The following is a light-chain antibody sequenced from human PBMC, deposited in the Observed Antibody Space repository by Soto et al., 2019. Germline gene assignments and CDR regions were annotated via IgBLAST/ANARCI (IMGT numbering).Light chain of an antibody. V-gene: IGKV1-5*01. CDR1: QSINSW. CDR2: VAS. Sequence: DIQMTQSPSTLSASVGDKVTITCRASQSINSWVAWFQQKPGKAPKVLIYVASTLESGVPSRFSGNGSGTEFTLTIDSLQPDDVATYYCQLYNAFSQTFGQGTKVEI. J-gene: IGKJ1*01. CDR3: QLYNAFSQT.